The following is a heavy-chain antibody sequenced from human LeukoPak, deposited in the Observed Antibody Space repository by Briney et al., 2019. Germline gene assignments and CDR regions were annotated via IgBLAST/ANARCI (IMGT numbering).Heavy chain of an antibody. D-gene: IGHD3-10*01. CDR3: ARASIPMVRGVIILDY. J-gene: IGHJ4*02. CDR2: TYYRSKWYN. Sequence: SQTLSLTCAISGDSVSSNSAAWNWIRQSPSRGLEWLGRTYYRSKWYNDYAVSVKSRITINPDTSKNQFSLQLNSVTPEDTAVYYCARASIPMVRGVIILDYWGQGTLVTVSS. CDR1: GDSVSSNSAA. V-gene: IGHV6-1*01.